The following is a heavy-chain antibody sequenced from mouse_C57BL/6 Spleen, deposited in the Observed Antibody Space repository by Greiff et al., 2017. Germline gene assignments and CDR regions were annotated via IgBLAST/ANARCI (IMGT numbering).Heavy chain of an antibody. CDR3: ARHFHKAGWFAY. CDR1: EYEFPSHD. CDR2: INRDGGST. J-gene: IGHJ3*01. Sequence: VQGVESGGGLVQPGESLKLSCESNEYEFPSHDMFWVRKTPEKRLELVAAINRDGGSTYYPATMAGRFIISRDNTKKTLYLQMSSLGSEDTALYYCARHFHKAGWFAYWGQGTLVTVSA. D-gene: IGHD1-2*01. V-gene: IGHV5-2*01.